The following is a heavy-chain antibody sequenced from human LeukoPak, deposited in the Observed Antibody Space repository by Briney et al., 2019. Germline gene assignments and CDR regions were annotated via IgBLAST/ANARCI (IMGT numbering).Heavy chain of an antibody. CDR2: ISGSGGST. Sequence: GGSLRLSCAASGFTFSSYAMTWVRQTPGKGLEWVSLISGSGGSTYYADSVKGRFTISRDNAKNTLYLQMNSLRAKDTAVYYCARDLYSSSFGAYYFDYWGQGTLVTVSS. CDR1: GFTFSSYA. D-gene: IGHD6-13*01. V-gene: IGHV3-23*01. CDR3: ARDLYSSSFGAYYFDY. J-gene: IGHJ4*02.